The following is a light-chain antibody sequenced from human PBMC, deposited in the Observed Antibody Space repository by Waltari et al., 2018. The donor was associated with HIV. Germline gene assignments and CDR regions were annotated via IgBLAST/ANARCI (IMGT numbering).Light chain of an antibody. CDR3: QSYDKRLSGSV. CDR2: VDI. J-gene: IGLJ2*01. V-gene: IGLV1-40*01. CDR1: NSHIRTGSS. Sequence: QSVLTRPPSGPGASGHGVPIRSPGNNSHIRTGSSFHWSQQLPWTAPKLFISVDISPPSGVPDRVSVARSGPSASLAITGLQAEDEADYYCQSYDKRLSGSVFGGGTKLTVL.